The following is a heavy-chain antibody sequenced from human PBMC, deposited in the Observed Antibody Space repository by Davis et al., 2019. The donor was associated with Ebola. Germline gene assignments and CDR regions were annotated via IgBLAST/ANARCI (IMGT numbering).Heavy chain of an antibody. CDR1: GFTFSDYY. D-gene: IGHD4-17*01. V-gene: IGHV3-11*06. CDR2: ISSSSSYT. CDR3: AREPALSGDYGDYIARVWYFDL. J-gene: IGHJ2*01. Sequence: GESLKISCAASGFTFSDYYMSWIRQAPGKGLEWVSYISSSSSYTNYADSVKGRFTISRDNAKNSLYLQMNSLRAEDTAVYYCAREPALSGDYGDYIARVWYFDLWGRGTLVTVSS.